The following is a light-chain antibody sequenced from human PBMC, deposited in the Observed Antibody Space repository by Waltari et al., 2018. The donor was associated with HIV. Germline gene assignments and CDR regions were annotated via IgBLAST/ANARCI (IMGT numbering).Light chain of an antibody. V-gene: IGLV1-44*01. J-gene: IGLJ3*02. Sequence: QSVLTQPPSASGTPGQRVSISCSVSSSNIGSKIENWYQHLPGTAPKLLIYSNNQRPSGVPDRFSGSKSGTSASLAISGLQSGDEADYYCAAWDDSLNAWVFGGGTKLTVL. CDR2: SNN. CDR1: SSNIGSKI. CDR3: AAWDDSLNAWV.